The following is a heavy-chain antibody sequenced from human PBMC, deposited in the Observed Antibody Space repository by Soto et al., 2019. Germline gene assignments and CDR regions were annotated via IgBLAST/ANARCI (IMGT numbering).Heavy chain of an antibody. CDR3: ARTDRDFYGLDV. J-gene: IGHJ6*02. CDR2: ISAAGDP. Sequence: EVQLVESGGGLVQPGGSLRLSCEASGFTFRNYDMHWVRQGTGKGLEWVSGISAAGDPDYADSVEGRFTISRENAQNSFFLQMNGLRVGGTAVYYCARTDRDFYGLDVWGQGTTVIVSS. CDR1: GFTFRNYD. V-gene: IGHV3-13*05.